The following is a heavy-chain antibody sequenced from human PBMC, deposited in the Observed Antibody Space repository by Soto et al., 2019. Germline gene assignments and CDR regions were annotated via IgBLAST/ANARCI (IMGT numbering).Heavy chain of an antibody. D-gene: IGHD3-3*01. J-gene: IGHJ4*02. CDR3: ARLSIFGVVITYFDY. V-gene: IGHV1-18*01. CDR2: ISAYNGNT. CDR1: GYTFPSHG. Sequence: APEKVYCKASGYTFPSHGISWVRQAPGQGLEWMGWISAYNGNTNYAQKLQGRVTMTTDTSTSTAYMELRSPRSDDTAVYYCARLSIFGVVITYFDYWRQRILVTVST.